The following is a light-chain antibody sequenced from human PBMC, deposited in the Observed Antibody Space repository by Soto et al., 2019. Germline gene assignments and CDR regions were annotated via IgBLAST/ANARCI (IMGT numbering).Light chain of an antibody. V-gene: IGKV3-20*01. CDR3: QQYGSWT. Sequence: EIVLTQSPGTLSVSPGERATLSCRASQTISSNYLAWYQQKPGQAPSLLIYGTSSRATGIPDRFSGSGSGTDFTLTISSLDPEDSAIYYCQQYGSWTF. CDR2: GTS. J-gene: IGKJ1*01. CDR1: QTISSNY.